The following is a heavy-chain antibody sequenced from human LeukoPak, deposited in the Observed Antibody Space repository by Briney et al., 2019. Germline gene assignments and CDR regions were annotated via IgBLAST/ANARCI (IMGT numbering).Heavy chain of an antibody. D-gene: IGHD4-17*01. CDR1: GGSISSYY. J-gene: IGHJ2*01. CDR2: IYTSGST. V-gene: IGHV4-4*07. CDR3: ARDELGGDYALHWYLDL. Sequence: SETLSLTCTVSGGSISSYYWSWIPQPAEKGLEWIWRIYTSGSTNYNPSLKSRVTMSVDTSKNQFSLKLSSVTAADTAVYYCARDELGGDYALHWYLDLWGRGTLVTVSS.